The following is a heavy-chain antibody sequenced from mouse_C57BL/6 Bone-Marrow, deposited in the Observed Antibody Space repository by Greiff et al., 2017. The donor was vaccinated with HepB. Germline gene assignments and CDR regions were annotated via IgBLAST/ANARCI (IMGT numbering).Heavy chain of an antibody. CDR1: GFTFSDYY. CDR2: ISNGGGST. J-gene: IGHJ1*03. Sequence: EVHLVESGGGLVQPGGSLKLSCAASGFTFSDYYMYWVRQTPEKRLEWVAYISNGGGSTYYPDTVKGRFTISRDNAKNTLYLQMSRLKSEDTAMYYCARQITTVPLDWYFDVWGTGTTVTVSS. V-gene: IGHV5-12*01. CDR3: ARQITTVPLDWYFDV. D-gene: IGHD1-1*01.